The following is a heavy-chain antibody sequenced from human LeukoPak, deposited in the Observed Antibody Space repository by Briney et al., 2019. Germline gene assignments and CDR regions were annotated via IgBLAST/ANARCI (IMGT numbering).Heavy chain of an antibody. V-gene: IGHV3-7*01. J-gene: IGHJ4*02. D-gene: IGHD5-12*01. CDR2: MNEDGGDV. Sequence: GGSLRLSCADSGFIFSNYLMCGVRQAPGKGRERGAKMNEDGGDVYYVGSVRGRFTNSRDNAKRSLYLQMNSLRAEDTAIYYCATHSGFKHDFWGQGTLVTVSS. CDR1: GFIFSNYL. CDR3: ATHSGFKHDF.